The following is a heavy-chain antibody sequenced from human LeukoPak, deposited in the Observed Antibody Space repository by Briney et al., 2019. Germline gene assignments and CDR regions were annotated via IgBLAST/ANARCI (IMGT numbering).Heavy chain of an antibody. D-gene: IGHD1-1*01. Sequence: PSETLSLTCTVSGGSISSYYWSWIWQPPGKGLEWIGYIYYSGSTNYNPSLKSRVTISVDTSKNQSSLKLSSVTAADTAVYYCARLATGTTFRFDPWGQGTLVTVSS. CDR1: GGSISSYY. J-gene: IGHJ5*02. CDR2: IYYSGST. V-gene: IGHV4-59*01. CDR3: ARLATGTTFRFDP.